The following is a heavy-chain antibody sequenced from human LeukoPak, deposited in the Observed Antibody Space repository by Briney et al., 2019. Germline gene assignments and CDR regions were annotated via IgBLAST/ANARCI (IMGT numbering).Heavy chain of an antibody. Sequence: GGSLRLSCAASGFTFINAWMNWVRQAPGKGLEWVSYISSSSSTIYYADSVKGRFTISRDNAKNSLYLQMNSLRAEDTAVYYCASLQYLVSSDYYYYCMDVWGKGTTVTISS. V-gene: IGHV3-48*01. J-gene: IGHJ6*03. D-gene: IGHD4-11*01. CDR2: ISSSSSTI. CDR3: ASLQYLVSSDYYYYCMDV. CDR1: GFTFINAW.